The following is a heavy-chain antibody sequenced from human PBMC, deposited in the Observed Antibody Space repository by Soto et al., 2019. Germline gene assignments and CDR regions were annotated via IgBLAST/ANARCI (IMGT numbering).Heavy chain of an antibody. Sequence: VSSVKGSGEAAGYTFTGDYMHWVRQAPGQGLEWMGWINPNSGGTNYAQKFQGRVTMTRDTSISTAYMELSRLRSDDTAVYYCARVRPRRYSYGYCFDYWGQGTLVTVSS. CDR1: GYTFTGDY. CDR2: INPNSGGT. J-gene: IGHJ4*02. D-gene: IGHD5-18*01. CDR3: ARVRPRRYSYGYCFDY. V-gene: IGHV1-2*02.